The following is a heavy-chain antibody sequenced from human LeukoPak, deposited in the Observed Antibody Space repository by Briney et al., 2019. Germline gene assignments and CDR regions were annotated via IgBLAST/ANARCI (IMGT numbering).Heavy chain of an antibody. D-gene: IGHD3-10*01. CDR1: GGYFSGYY. J-gene: IGHJ6*03. CDR2: INHSGST. Sequence: SETLSLTCAVYGGYFSGYYWSWIRQPPGEGLEWIGEINHSGSTNYNPSLKSRVTISVDTSKNQFSLKLSSVTAADTAVYYCARRNGAQYGSGSYYRGPSYYYYYMDVGGKGTTVTISS. V-gene: IGHV4-34*01. CDR3: ARRNGAQYGSGSYYRGPSYYYYYMDV.